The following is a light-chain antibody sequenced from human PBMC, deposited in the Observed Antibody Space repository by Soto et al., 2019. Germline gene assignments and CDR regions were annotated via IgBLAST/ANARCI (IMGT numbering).Light chain of an antibody. J-gene: IGLJ1*01. Sequence: QSVLTQPPSVSAAPGQKVTISCSGSSSNIGNNYVSWYQQVPGTAPKLLIYDNNKRPSGIPDRFSGSKSGTSATLTGLQTGDEADYYCGTWDGSLSAYVFGTGTKVTVL. V-gene: IGLV1-51*01. CDR3: GTWDGSLSAYV. CDR2: DNN. CDR1: SSNIGNNY.